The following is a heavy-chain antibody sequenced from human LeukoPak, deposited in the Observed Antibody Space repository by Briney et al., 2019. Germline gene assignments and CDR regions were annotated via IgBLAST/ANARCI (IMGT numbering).Heavy chain of an antibody. CDR3: ARGSPDIVEDV. D-gene: IGHD2-15*01. CDR1: GGSISSGGYY. Sequence: PSQTLSLTCTVSGGSISSGGYYWSWIRQPPGKGLEWIGYIYHSGSTNYNPSLKSRVTISVDTSKNQFSLKLSSVTAADTAVYYCARGSPDIVEDVWGQGTTVTVSS. V-gene: IGHV4-30-2*01. J-gene: IGHJ6*02. CDR2: IYHSGST.